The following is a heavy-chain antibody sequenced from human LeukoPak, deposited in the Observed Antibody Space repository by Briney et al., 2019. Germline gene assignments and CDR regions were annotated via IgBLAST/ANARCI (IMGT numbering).Heavy chain of an antibody. D-gene: IGHD3-10*01. J-gene: IGHJ5*02. CDR2: INHSGST. CDR1: GGSFSGYY. Sequence: SETLSLTCAVYGGSFSGYYWSWIRQPPGKGLEWIGEINHSGSTNYNPSLKSRVTISVDTSKNQFSLKLSSVTAADTAVYYCARGARITMVRGVITWFDPWGQGTLVTVSS. CDR3: ARGARITMVRGVITWFDP. V-gene: IGHV4-34*01.